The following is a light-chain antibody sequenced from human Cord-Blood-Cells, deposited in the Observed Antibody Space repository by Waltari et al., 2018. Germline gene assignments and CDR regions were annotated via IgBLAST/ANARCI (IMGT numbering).Light chain of an antibody. Sequence: QSALTQPASVSGSPGQSITIPCTGTSSAVGCYNLVSWYQQHPGKAPKLMIYEGSKRPSGVSNRFSGSKSGNTASLTISGLQAEDEADYYCCSYAGSSNWVFGGGTKLTVL. J-gene: IGLJ3*02. CDR2: EGS. CDR1: SSAVGCYNL. CDR3: CSYAGSSNWV. V-gene: IGLV2-23*01.